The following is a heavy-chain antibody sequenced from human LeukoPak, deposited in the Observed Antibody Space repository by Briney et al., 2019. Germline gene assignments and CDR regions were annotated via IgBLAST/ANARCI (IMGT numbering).Heavy chain of an antibody. Sequence: PSETLSLTCAVTGGCFSGYYWTWVRQPPGTGLEWIGEINHWGRTLCNPSLKRIVPISLETPKLPFSLKLSSVTGAHTAVFYCARGRGTVTTHWGQGTLVTVSS. CDR2: INHWGRT. V-gene: IGHV4-34*01. CDR1: GGCFSGYY. J-gene: IGHJ4*02. D-gene: IGHD4-17*01. CDR3: ARGRGTVTTH.